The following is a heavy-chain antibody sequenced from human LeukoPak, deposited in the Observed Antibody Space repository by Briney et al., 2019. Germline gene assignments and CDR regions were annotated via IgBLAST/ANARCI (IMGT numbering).Heavy chain of an antibody. CDR2: IRSKANSYAT. Sequence: GGSLRLSCAAPGFTFSGSAMHWVRQASGKGLEWVGRIRSKANSYATAYAASVKGRFTISRDDSKNTAYLRMNSLKTEDTAVYYCVRGSTDYWGQGTLVTVSS. CDR1: GFTFSGSA. D-gene: IGHD1-26*01. CDR3: VRGSTDY. V-gene: IGHV3-73*01. J-gene: IGHJ4*02.